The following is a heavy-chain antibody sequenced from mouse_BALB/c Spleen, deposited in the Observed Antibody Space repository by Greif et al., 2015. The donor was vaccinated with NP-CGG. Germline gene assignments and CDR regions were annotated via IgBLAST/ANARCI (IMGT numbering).Heavy chain of an antibody. J-gene: IGHJ1*01. CDR1: GFTFTDYY. CDR2: IRNKANGYTT. Sequence: EVMLVESGGGLVQPGGSLRLSCATSGFTFTDYYMSWVRQPPGKALEWLGFIRNKANGYTTEYSASVKGRLTISRDNSQSILYLQMNTLRAEDSATYYCARRAYGSSYWYFDVWGAGTTVTVSS. V-gene: IGHV7-3*02. CDR3: ARRAYGSSYWYFDV. D-gene: IGHD1-1*01.